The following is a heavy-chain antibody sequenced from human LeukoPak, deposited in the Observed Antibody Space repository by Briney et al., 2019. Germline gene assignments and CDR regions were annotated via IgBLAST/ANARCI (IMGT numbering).Heavy chain of an antibody. CDR2: IWYDGSNK. J-gene: IGHJ2*01. CDR1: GLTFSSYG. CDR3: AREGEQRLEPIGYFDL. D-gene: IGHD6-25*01. Sequence: GGSLRLSCAASGLTFSSYGMHWVRQAPGKGLEWVAVIWYDGSNKYYTDSVKGRFTISRDNSKNTLYLQMNSLRAEDTAVYYCAREGEQRLEPIGYFDLWGRGTLVTVSS. V-gene: IGHV3-33*01.